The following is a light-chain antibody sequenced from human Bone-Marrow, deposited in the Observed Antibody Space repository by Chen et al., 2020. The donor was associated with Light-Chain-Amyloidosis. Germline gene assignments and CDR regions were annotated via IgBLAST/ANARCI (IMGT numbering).Light chain of an antibody. Sequence: EIVLTQSPATLSLSPGVRATLSCRASQSVRNSLAWYQQKPGQAPRLLIYDASTRATGIPARFSGSGSGTDFTLTINSLEPEDFAVYYCQQRSSWPITFGPGTRVDIK. V-gene: IGKV3-11*01. CDR3: QQRSSWPIT. J-gene: IGKJ3*01. CDR1: QSVRNS. CDR2: DAS.